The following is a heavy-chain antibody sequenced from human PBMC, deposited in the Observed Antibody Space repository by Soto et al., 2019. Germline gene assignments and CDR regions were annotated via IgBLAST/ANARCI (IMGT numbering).Heavy chain of an antibody. CDR2: ISRSSSSTI. D-gene: IGHD5-18*01. V-gene: IGHV3-48*02. CDR3: ARDRLGYSYGNSMDV. Sequence: GGSLRLSCAASGFTLSTYSLNWVRQAPGKGLELISYISRSSSSTIYYADSVKGRFTISRDDALNSLYLQMNSLRDDDTAVYYCARDRLGYSYGNSMDVWGQGTTVTSP. J-gene: IGHJ6*02. CDR1: GFTLSTYS.